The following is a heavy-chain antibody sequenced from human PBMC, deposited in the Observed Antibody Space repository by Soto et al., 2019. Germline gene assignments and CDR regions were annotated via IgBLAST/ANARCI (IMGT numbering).Heavy chain of an antibody. CDR3: ARDRGVGSSSYYYYYGMDV. CDR1: GYTFTSYY. D-gene: IGHD6-6*01. Sequence: ASVKVSCKASGYTFTSYYMHWVRQAPGQGLEWMGIINPSGGSTSYAQKFQGRVTMTRDTSTSTVYMELSSLRSEDTAVYYCARDRGVGSSSYYYYYGMDVWGQGTTVPVSS. CDR2: INPSGGST. J-gene: IGHJ6*02. V-gene: IGHV1-46*01.